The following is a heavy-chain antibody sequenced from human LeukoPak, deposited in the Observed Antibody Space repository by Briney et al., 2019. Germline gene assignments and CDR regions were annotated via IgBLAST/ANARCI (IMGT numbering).Heavy chain of an antibody. CDR3: AKARVPKVHSSSWYFDY. CDR1: GFTFSSYG. J-gene: IGHJ4*02. CDR2: ISYDGSNK. V-gene: IGHV3-30*18. Sequence: GGSLRLSCAASGFTFSSYGMHWVRQAPGKGLEWVAVISYDGSNKYYADSVKGRFTISRDNSKNTLYLQMNSLRAEDTAVYYCAKARVPKVHSSSWYFDYWGQGTLVTVSS. D-gene: IGHD6-13*01.